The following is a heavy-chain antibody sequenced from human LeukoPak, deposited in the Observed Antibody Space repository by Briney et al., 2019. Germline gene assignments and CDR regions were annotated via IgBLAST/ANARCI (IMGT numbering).Heavy chain of an antibody. D-gene: IGHD6-13*01. CDR1: GFTFDDYA. Sequence: AGGSLRLSCAASGFTFDDYAMHWVRQAPGKGLEWVSGISWNSGSIGYADSVKGRFTISRDNAKNSLYLQMNSLRAEDTALYYCAKDLSSAAGTETLYYYYYYGMDVWGQGTAVTVSS. CDR2: ISWNSGSI. V-gene: IGHV3-9*01. J-gene: IGHJ6*02. CDR3: AKDLSSAAGTETLYYYYYYGMDV.